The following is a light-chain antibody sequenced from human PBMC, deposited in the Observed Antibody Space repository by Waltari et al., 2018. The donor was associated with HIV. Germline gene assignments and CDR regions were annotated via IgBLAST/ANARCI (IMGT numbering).Light chain of an antibody. CDR1: QRVSSSY. J-gene: IGKJ2*01. CDR3: QQYGSSPPYT. V-gene: IGKV3-20*01. CDR2: GAS. Sequence: EIVLTQSPGTLSLSPGERATLSCRASQRVSSSYLAWYPQKPGQAPRLLSYGASSRATGIPDRFSGSGSGTDFTLTISRLEPEDFAVYYCQQYGSSPPYTFGQGTKLEIK.